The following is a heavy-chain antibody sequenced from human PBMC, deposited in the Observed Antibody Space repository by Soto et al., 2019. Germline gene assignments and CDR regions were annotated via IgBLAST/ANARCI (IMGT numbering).Heavy chain of an antibody. CDR2: INAGNGNT. CDR1: GYTFTSYA. D-gene: IGHD2-2*01. Sequence: QVQLVQSGAEVKKPGASVKVSCKASGYTFTSYAMHWVRQAPGQRLEWMGWINAGNGNTKYSQKFQGRVTITRDTSASTAYMELSSLRSEDTAVYYCARAGSGGVVPAAPWGPFDYWGQGTLVTVSS. J-gene: IGHJ4*02. CDR3: ARAGSGGVVPAAPWGPFDY. V-gene: IGHV1-3*01.